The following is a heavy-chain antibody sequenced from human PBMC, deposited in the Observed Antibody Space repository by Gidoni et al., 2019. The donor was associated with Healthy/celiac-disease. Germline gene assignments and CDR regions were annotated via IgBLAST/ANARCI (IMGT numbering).Heavy chain of an antibody. CDR3: ARSPGIAAAGTPSFELGY. J-gene: IGHJ4*02. D-gene: IGHD6-13*01. CDR1: GGTFSSYT. Sequence: QVQLVQSGAEVKKPGSSVKVSCKASGGTFSSYTISWVRQAPGQGLEWMGRIIPILGIANYAQKFQGRVTITADKSTSTAYMELSSLRSEDTAVYYCARSPGIAAAGTPSFELGYWGQGTLVTVSS. V-gene: IGHV1-69*02. CDR2: IIPILGIA.